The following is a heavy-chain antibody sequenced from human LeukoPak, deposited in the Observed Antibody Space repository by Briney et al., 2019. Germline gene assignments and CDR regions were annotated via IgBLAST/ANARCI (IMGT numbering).Heavy chain of an antibody. CDR2: ISSSGSTI. Sequence: GGSLRLSCAASGFAFSDYYMSWIRQAPGKGLEWVSYISSSGSTIYYADSVKGRFTISRDNAKNSLYLQMNSLRAEDTAVYYCAHDPATVPSAGYWGQGTQVTVSS. J-gene: IGHJ4*02. CDR1: GFAFSDYY. V-gene: IGHV3-11*01. CDR3: AHDPATVPSAGY. D-gene: IGHD4-17*01.